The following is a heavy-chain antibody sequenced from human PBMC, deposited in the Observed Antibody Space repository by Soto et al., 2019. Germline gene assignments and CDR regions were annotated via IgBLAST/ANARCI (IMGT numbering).Heavy chain of an antibody. J-gene: IGHJ6*02. V-gene: IGHV3-21*01. D-gene: IGHD1-20*01. CDR2: ISSSSSYI. Sequence: VGSLRLSCSASGFTFSSYSMNWVRQDPGKGLEWVSSISSSSSYIYYADSVEGRFTISRDNAKNSLYLQMNSLRAEDTAVYYCASNSPYYYYGMDVWGQGTTVTVSS. CDR1: GFTFSSYS. CDR3: ASNSPYYYYGMDV.